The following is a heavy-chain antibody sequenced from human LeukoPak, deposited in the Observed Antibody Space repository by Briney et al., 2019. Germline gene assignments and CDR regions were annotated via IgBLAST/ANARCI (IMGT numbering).Heavy chain of an antibody. Sequence: PSETLSLTCTVSGGSISSYYWSWVRQPAGKGLEWIGRIHTTGTTNYNPSLKSRATISVDKSKNQFSLKLSSVTAADTAVYYCARDAVAGVGLNYFDYWGQGTLVTVSS. CDR1: GGSISSYY. CDR2: IHTTGTT. CDR3: ARDAVAGVGLNYFDY. V-gene: IGHV4-4*07. D-gene: IGHD6-19*01. J-gene: IGHJ4*02.